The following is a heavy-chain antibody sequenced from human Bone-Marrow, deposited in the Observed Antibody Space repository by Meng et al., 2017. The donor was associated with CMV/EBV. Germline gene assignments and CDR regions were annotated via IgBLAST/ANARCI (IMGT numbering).Heavy chain of an antibody. CDR2: INHSGST. D-gene: IGHD3-10*01. J-gene: IGHJ4*02. V-gene: IGHV4-34*01. CDR1: GGSFSGYY. CDR3: ARGSIRGYYFDY. Sequence: SETLSLTCAVYGGSFSGYYWSWIRQPPGKGLEWIGEINHSGSTNYNPSLKSRVTISVDTSKNQFSLKLSSVTAADTAAYYCARGSIRGYYFDYWGQGTLVTVSS.